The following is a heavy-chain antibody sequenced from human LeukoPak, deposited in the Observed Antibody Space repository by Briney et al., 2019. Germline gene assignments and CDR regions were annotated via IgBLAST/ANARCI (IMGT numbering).Heavy chain of an antibody. CDR2: IYYSGST. V-gene: IGHV4-59*08. J-gene: IGHJ4*02. Sequence: TSETPSLTCTVSGGSISSYYWSWIRQPPGKGLEWIGYIYYSGSTNYNPSLKSRVTISVDTSKNQFSLKLSSVTAADTAVYYCARASALPMYYYDSSGYPGDYWGQGTLVTVSS. CDR3: ARASALPMYYYDSSGYPGDY. CDR1: GGSISSYY. D-gene: IGHD3-22*01.